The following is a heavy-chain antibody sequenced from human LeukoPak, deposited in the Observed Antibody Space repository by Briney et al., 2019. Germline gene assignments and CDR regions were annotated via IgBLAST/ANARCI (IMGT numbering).Heavy chain of an antibody. Sequence: PGGSLRLSCAASGFTFSSYSMNWVRQAPGKGLEWVSYISSSSSAIYYADSVKGRFTISRDNAKNSLYLQMNSLRVEDTAVYYCVRDDDRPDNGLDYWGQGTLVTVSS. D-gene: IGHD3-22*01. V-gene: IGHV3-48*04. CDR3: VRDDDRPDNGLDY. J-gene: IGHJ4*02. CDR1: GFTFSSYS. CDR2: ISSSSSAI.